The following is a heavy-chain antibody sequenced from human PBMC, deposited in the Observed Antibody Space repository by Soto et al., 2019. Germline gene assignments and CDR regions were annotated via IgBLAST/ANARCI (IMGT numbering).Heavy chain of an antibody. V-gene: IGHV4-39*01. Sequence: TSETLSLTCTVSGGSISSSSYYWGWIRQPPGKGLEWIGSIYYSGSTYYNPSLKSRVTISVDTSKNQFSLKLSSVTAADTAVYYCARFYDFWSGPSGNWFDPWGQGTLVTVSS. D-gene: IGHD3-3*01. J-gene: IGHJ5*02. CDR1: GGSISSSSYY. CDR3: ARFYDFWSGPSGNWFDP. CDR2: IYYSGST.